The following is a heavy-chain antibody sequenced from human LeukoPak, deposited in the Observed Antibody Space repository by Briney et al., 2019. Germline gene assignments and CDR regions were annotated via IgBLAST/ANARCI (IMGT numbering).Heavy chain of an antibody. CDR3: AKSGYCSSTSCYGHYYYYYGMDV. J-gene: IGHJ6*02. D-gene: IGHD2-2*03. CDR2: ISGSGGST. Sequence: PGGSLRLSCAASGFTFSSYAMSWVRQAPGKGLEWVSAISGSGGSTYYADSVKGRFTISRDNSKNTLYLQMNSLRAEDTAVDYCAKSGYCSSTSCYGHYYYYYGMDVWGQGTTVTVSS. CDR1: GFTFSSYA. V-gene: IGHV3-23*01.